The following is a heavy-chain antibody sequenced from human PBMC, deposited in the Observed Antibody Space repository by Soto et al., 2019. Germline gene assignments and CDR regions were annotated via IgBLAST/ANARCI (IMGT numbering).Heavy chain of an antibody. CDR1: GYIFPDYY. CDR2: INPNGGGT. Sequence: EASVKVSCKASGYIFPDYYVHWVRQAPGEGLEWMGRINPNGGGTNYAQKFEGWATMTTDTSISTAYMELSRLNFDDTAVYYCARGEQLVHFDSWGQGTLVTVSS. J-gene: IGHJ4*01. CDR3: ARGEQLVHFDS. D-gene: IGHD6-6*01. V-gene: IGHV1-2*04.